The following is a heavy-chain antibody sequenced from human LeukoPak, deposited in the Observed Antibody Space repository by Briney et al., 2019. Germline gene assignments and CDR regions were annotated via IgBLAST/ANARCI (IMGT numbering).Heavy chain of an antibody. CDR3: TTDSDTIIDLLGTDY. CDR2: TKSKTDGGTT. V-gene: IGHV3-15*01. CDR1: GFTFSNAW. J-gene: IGHJ4*02. Sequence: GGSLRLSCAASGFTFSNAWMSWVRQAPGKGLEWVGRTKSKTDGGTTDYAAPVKGRFTISRDDSKNTLYLQMNSLKTEDTAVYYCTTDSDTIIDLLGTDYWGQGTLVTVSS. D-gene: IGHD5-12*01.